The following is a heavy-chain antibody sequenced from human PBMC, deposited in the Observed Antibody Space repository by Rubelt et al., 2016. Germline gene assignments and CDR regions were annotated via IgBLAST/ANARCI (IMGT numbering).Heavy chain of an antibody. CDR1: GYTFTGYY. V-gene: IGHV1-2*07. CDR3: ARALYKGPRWLVAY. J-gene: IGHJ4*02. Sequence: QVQLVQSGAEVKKPGASVKISCKASGYTFTGYYMHWVRQAPGQGLEWMGWINPNSGGTNYAHNFQGRVTMTRDTSISTADMGVSRLRSDDTAVYYCARALYKGPRWLVAYWGQGTLVTVSS. CDR2: INPNSGGT. D-gene: IGHD6-19*01.